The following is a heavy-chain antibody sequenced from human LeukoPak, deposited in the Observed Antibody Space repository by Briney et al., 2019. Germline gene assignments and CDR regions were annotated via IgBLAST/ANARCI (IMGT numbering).Heavy chain of an antibody. CDR1: GFTFSSYG. J-gene: IGHJ6*02. V-gene: IGHV3-33*01. CDR2: RWYDGSKK. D-gene: IGHD6-13*01. CDR3: ATGPSSSWFKYYYHGMAV. Sequence: GGALRLSCAASGFTFSSYGMHWVRQAPGRGREGVAGRWYDGSKKYYADSVKGRFTISRDNSKNTLYLQMNSLRAEDTAVYYCATGPSSSWFKYYYHGMAVWRQGPTLPVPS.